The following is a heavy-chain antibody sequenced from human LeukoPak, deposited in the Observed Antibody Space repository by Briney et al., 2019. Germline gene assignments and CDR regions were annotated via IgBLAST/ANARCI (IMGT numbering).Heavy chain of an antibody. V-gene: IGHV5-51*01. CDR1: GYSSTSYC. J-gene: IGHJ4*02. D-gene: IGHD6-6*01. Sequence: EESLKISCKGSGYSSTSYCIGCVRHMPGKGLEWMGSSFPGNSDTRYSPSFQGQVTISADKSISTAYLQWSSLSASDTAMYYCARHGEYSSSSRGVDYWGQGTLVTVSS. CDR2: SFPGNSDT. CDR3: ARHGEYSSSSRGVDY.